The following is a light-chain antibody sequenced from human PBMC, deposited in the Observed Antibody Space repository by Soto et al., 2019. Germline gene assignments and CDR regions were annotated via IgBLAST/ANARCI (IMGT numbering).Light chain of an antibody. V-gene: IGLV2-8*01. CDR1: SSDIGNYNY. CDR2: EVT. J-gene: IGLJ2*01. CDR3: SSYAGSNSLL. Sequence: QSALAQPPSASVSPGQSVTISCTGTSSDIGNYNYVSWYQQHPGKAPKLMIYEVTKRPSGVPDRFSGAKSGNTASLTVSGRQTDDEAHYYCSSYAGSNSLLFGGGTKRTVL.